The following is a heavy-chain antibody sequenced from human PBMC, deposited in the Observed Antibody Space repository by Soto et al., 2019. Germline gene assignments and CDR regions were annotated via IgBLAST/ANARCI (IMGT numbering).Heavy chain of an antibody. J-gene: IGHJ4*02. D-gene: IGHD3-10*01. CDR1: GYTFTSYD. Sequence: QVQLVQSGAEVKKPGASVKVSCKASGYTFTSYDINWVRQATGQGLEWMGWRNPNSGNTGYATKFQGRVTMTRNTSIITAYMEVPSLRSEDTAEYYCARERVIRGFDYWGQGTLVTVSS. CDR2: RNPNSGNT. V-gene: IGHV1-8*01. CDR3: ARERVIRGFDY.